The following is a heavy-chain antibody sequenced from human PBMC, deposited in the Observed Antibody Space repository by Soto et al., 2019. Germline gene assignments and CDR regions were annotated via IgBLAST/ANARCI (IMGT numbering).Heavy chain of an antibody. Sequence: ASVQVSCKASGYTFTSYAMHWVRQAPGQRLEWMGWINAGNGNTKYSQKFQGRVTITRDTSASTAYMELSSLRSEDTAVYYCARVRDIAAAGTLYGMDVWGQGTTVTVSS. CDR3: ARVRDIAAAGTLYGMDV. CDR1: GYTFTSYA. CDR2: INAGNGNT. V-gene: IGHV1-3*01. J-gene: IGHJ6*02. D-gene: IGHD6-13*01.